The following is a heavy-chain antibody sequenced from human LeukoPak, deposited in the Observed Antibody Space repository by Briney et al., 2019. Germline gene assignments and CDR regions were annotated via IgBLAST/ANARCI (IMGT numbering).Heavy chain of an antibody. D-gene: IGHD1-26*01. CDR1: GYTLTELS. CDR2: FDTEDGET. CDR3: ATDRDEEWELLLDY. Sequence: ASVKVSCKVSGYTLTELSMHWVRQAPGKGVEWMGGFDTEDGETIYAQKFQGRVTMTEDPSTDTAYMALSSLRSEDTAVYYCATDRDEEWELLLDYWGQGTLVTVSS. J-gene: IGHJ4*02. V-gene: IGHV1-24*01.